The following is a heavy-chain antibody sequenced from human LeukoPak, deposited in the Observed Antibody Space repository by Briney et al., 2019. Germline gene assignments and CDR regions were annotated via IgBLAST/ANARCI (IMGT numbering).Heavy chain of an antibody. J-gene: IGHJ3*01. CDR3: ARFILGTIENA. CDR2: LGIGGAT. CDR1: GFTVSGTY. V-gene: IGHV4-38-2*01. D-gene: IGHD1-26*01. Sequence: GSLRLSCAASGFTVSGTYMSWIRQPPGKGLEWIGTLGIGGATDYSPSFKGRITISGDTSKNQVSLRLSFVTAADTATYYCARFILGTIENAWGQGTMATVSS.